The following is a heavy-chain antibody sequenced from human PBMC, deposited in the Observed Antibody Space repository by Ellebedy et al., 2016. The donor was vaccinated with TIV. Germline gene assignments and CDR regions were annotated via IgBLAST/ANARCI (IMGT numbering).Heavy chain of an antibody. Sequence: SETLSLTXTVSGGSVSRHFWSWIRQPAGKGLEWIGRIFTSGSFNYNPSLMSRVTMSVVTSKNQISLRLNSVTAADTAVYYCARVHCSITTCDYYYMDVWGKGTTVTVSS. CDR2: IFTSGSF. CDR3: ARVHCSITTCDYYYMDV. D-gene: IGHD1-1*01. V-gene: IGHV4-4*07. J-gene: IGHJ6*03. CDR1: GGSVSRHF.